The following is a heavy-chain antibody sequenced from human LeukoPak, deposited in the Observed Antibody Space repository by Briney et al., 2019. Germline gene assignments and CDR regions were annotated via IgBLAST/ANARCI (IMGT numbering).Heavy chain of an antibody. Sequence: QAGGSLRLSCAASGFTFSSYSMNWVRQAPGKGLEYVSYISSGSGTIYYADSVKGRFTISRDNAKNSLYLQMNSLRAEDTAVYYCARESQEAGIAAAVLYWGQGTLVTVSS. CDR3: ARESQEAGIAAAVLY. J-gene: IGHJ4*02. CDR2: ISSGSGTI. CDR1: GFTFSSYS. D-gene: IGHD6-13*01. V-gene: IGHV3-48*04.